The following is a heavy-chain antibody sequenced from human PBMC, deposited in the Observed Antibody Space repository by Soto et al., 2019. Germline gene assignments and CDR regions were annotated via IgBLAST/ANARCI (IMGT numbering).Heavy chain of an antibody. CDR1: GYTFTSYA. Sequence: ASVKVSCKASGYTFTSYAMHWVRQAPGQRLEWMGWINAGNGNTKYSQKFQGRVTITRDTSASTAYMELSSLRSEDTAVYYCARDRVSGVTPHRAKYNWLAPWGKGTLVTVYS. CDR2: INAGNGNT. V-gene: IGHV1-3*01. J-gene: IGHJ5*02. CDR3: ARDRVSGVTPHRAKYNWLAP. D-gene: IGHD3-10*01.